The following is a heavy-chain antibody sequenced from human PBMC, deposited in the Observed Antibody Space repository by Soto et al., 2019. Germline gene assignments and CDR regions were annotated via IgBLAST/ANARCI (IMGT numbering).Heavy chain of an antibody. J-gene: IGHJ6*02. Sequence: SVKVSCKASGYTFSAYAISWVRQAPGQGLEWMGGIIPIFGTANYAQKFQGRVTITADESTSTAYVELSSLRSEDTAVYYCARWGRITIFGVVIGYGMDVWGQGTTVTVSS. CDR1: GYTFSAYA. CDR3: ARWGRITIFGVVIGYGMDV. D-gene: IGHD3-3*01. V-gene: IGHV1-69*13. CDR2: IIPIFGTA.